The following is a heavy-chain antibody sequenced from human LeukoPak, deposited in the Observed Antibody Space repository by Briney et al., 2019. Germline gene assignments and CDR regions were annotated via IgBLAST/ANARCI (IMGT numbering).Heavy chain of an antibody. CDR3: ARDDYGDEGADY. J-gene: IGHJ4*02. CDR1: GFTVSNNY. D-gene: IGHD4-17*01. V-gene: IGHV3-53*01. Sequence: GGSLRLSCAASGFTVSNNYMSWVRQAPGKGLEWVSVIYSGGSTYYADSVKGRFTISRDNSKNTLYLHMNSLRAEDTAVYYCARDDYGDEGADYWGQGTLVAVSS. CDR2: IYSGGST.